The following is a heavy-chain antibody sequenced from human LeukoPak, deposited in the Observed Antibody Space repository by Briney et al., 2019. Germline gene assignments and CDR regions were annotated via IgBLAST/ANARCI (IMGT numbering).Heavy chain of an antibody. D-gene: IGHD6-13*01. J-gene: IGHJ6*03. CDR2: ISTSGSIK. CDR3: AREPGFSSTWLNYYYMDV. Sequence: PGGSLRLSCAASGFTFSDYYMTWIRQAPGKGLQWISYISTSGSIKYYADSVKGRFTISRDNAMNSLYLHISSLRAEDTAVYYCAREPGFSSTWLNYYYMDVWGKGTTVTVSS. CDR1: GFTFSDYY. V-gene: IGHV3-11*01.